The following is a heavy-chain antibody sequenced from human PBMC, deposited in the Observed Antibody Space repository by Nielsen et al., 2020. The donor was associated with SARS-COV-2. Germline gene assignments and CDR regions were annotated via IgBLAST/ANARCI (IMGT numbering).Heavy chain of an antibody. J-gene: IGHJ4*02. Sequence: VRQMPGKGLEWVSAISGSGGSTYYADSVKGRFTISRDNSKSTLYLQMNSLRAEDTAVYYCASRSQWLVPFDYWGQGTLVTVSS. V-gene: IGHV3-23*01. D-gene: IGHD6-19*01. CDR3: ASRSQWLVPFDY. CDR2: ISGSGGST.